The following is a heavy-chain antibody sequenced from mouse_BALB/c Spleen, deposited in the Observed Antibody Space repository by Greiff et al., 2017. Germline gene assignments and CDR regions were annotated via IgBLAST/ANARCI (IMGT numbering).Heavy chain of an antibody. V-gene: IGHV3-2*02. CDR3: AGITTVVADYAMDY. D-gene: IGHD1-1*01. Sequence: VQLQQSGPGLVKPSQSLSLTCTVTGYSITSDYAWNWIRQFPGNKLEWMGYISYSGSTSYNPSLKSRISITRDTSKNQFFLQLNSVTTEDTATYYCAGITTVVADYAMDYWGQGTSVTVSS. J-gene: IGHJ4*01. CDR1: GYSITSDYA. CDR2: ISYSGST.